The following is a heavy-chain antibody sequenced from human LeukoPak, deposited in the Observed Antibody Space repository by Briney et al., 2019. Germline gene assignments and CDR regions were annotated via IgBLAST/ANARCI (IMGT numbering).Heavy chain of an antibody. V-gene: IGHV4-59*01. CDR2: IYYSGST. CDR3: ARHYGTTGYFSSFFDR. CDR1: GGSISSYY. Sequence: PSETLSLTCTVSGGSISSYYWSWIRQPPGKGLEWIGYIYYSGSTNSNSSLKSRVTISVDTSKNQFSLQLNSVTAADTAVYYCARHYGTTGYFSSFFDRWGQGTLVTVSS. D-gene: IGHD3-22*01. J-gene: IGHJ4*02.